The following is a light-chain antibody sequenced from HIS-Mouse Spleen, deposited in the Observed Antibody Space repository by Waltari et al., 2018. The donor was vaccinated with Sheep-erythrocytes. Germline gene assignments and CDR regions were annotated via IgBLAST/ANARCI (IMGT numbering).Light chain of an antibody. CDR3: SSYAGSNNWV. CDR1: SSDVGGYNY. Sequence: QSVLTQPPSVSGAPGQRVTISCTGTSSDVGGYNYVSWYQQHPGKAPKLMIYEVSKRPSGVPDRFSGSKSGNTASLTVSGLQAEDEADYYCSSYAGSNNWVFGGGNKLTVL. CDR2: EVS. J-gene: IGLJ3*02. V-gene: IGLV2-8*01.